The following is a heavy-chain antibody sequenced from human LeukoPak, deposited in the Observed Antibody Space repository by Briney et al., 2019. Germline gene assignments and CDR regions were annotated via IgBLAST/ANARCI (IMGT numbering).Heavy chain of an antibody. D-gene: IGHD1-1*01. J-gene: IGHJ6*03. CDR2: RGSGGST. CDR1: GFTFNSYA. V-gene: IGHV3-23*01. CDR3: AKGAVESLDYYFYMEV. Sequence: PGGSLRLSCTASGFTFNSYAMNWVRQAPGKGLEWVSTRGSGGSTYTADSVKGRFIISRDNSKNMLYIQMNSLRAEDTAVYYCAKGAVESLDYYFYMEVWGKGTTVTVSS.